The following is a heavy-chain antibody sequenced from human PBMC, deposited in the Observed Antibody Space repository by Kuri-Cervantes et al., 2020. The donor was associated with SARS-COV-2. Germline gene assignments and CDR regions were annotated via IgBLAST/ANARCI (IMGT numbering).Heavy chain of an antibody. D-gene: IGHD3-10*01. Sequence: SGPTLVKPTQTLTLTCTFSGFSLSTSGMCVSWIRQPPGKALELLALIDWDDDKYYSTSLKTRLIISKDTSKNQVVLTMANMDPVDTATYYCARSYGSGRAFDYWGQGTLVTVSS. J-gene: IGHJ4*02. CDR3: ARSYGSGRAFDY. CDR2: IDWDDDK. V-gene: IGHV2-70*01. CDR1: GFSLSTSGMC.